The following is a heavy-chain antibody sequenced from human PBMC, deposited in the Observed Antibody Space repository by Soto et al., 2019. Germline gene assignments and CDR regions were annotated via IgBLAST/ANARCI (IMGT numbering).Heavy chain of an antibody. V-gene: IGHV3-30*18. CDR2: ISYDGSNK. CDR1: GFTFSSYG. Sequence: GGSLRLSCAASGFTFSSYGMHWVRQAPGKGLEWVAVISYDGSNKYYADSVKGRFTISRDNSKNTLYLQMNSLKAEDTAVYYCAKDSELPIFGLWGKGTTVTVSS. J-gene: IGHJ6*04. D-gene: IGHD3-3*01. CDR3: AKDSELPIFGL.